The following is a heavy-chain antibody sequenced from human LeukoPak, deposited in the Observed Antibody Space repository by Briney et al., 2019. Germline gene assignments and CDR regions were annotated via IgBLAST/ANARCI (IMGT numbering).Heavy chain of an antibody. CDR2: IYYSGST. V-gene: IGHV4-61*01. J-gene: IGHJ4*02. CDR1: GYSISSNYY. D-gene: IGHD3-22*01. CDR3: ASSYYYDSSATWGY. Sequence: PSETLSLTCTVSGYSISSNYYWGWIRQPPGKGLEWIGYIYYSGSTNYNPSLKSRVTISVDTSKNQFSLKLSSVTAADTAVYYCASSYYYDSSATWGYWGQGTLVTVSS.